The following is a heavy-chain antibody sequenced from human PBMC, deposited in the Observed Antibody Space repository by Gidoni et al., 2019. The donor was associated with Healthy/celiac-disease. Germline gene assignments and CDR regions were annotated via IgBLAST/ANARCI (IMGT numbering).Heavy chain of an antibody. D-gene: IGHD2-15*01. CDR2: ISSNGGST. CDR3: VKDRGGRCSGGSCYPLYFDY. J-gene: IGHJ4*02. Sequence: VQLVESGGGLVQPGGSLRLSCSASGFTFSRHAIHWVRQAPGKGLEYVSAISSNGGSTYYADSVKGRFTISRDNSKNTLYLQMSSLRAEDTAVYYCVKDRGGRCSGGSCYPLYFDYWGQGTLVTVSS. V-gene: IGHV3-64D*06. CDR1: GFTFSRHA.